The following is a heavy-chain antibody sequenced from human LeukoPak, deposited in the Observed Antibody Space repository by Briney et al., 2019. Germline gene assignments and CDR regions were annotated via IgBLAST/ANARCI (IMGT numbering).Heavy chain of an antibody. CDR2: ISSSGGTT. D-gene: IGHD1-7*01. V-gene: IGHV3-23*01. CDR1: GFTFSSYA. CDR3: AKRRGLELLYYYYMDV. Sequence: GGSLRLSCAASGFTFSSYAMSWVRQAPGKGLEWVSTISSSGGTTYYADSVKGRFTISRDISKNTLYLQMNSLSAEDTAVYYCAKRRGLELLYYYYMDVWGRGTTVTVSS. J-gene: IGHJ6*03.